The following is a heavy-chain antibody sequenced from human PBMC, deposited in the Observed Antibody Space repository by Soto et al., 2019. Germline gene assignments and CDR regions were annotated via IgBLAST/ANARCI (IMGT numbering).Heavy chain of an antibody. Sequence: EVQLVESGGGLVQPGRSLRLSCAASGFTFDDYAMHWVRQAPGKGLEWVSGISWNSGSIGYADSVKGRFTISRDNAKNSLYLKMNSLRAEDTALYYCAKELGSIAAAGLMDVWGQGTTVTVYS. J-gene: IGHJ6*02. CDR3: AKELGSIAAAGLMDV. D-gene: IGHD6-13*01. V-gene: IGHV3-9*01. CDR2: ISWNSGSI. CDR1: GFTFDDYA.